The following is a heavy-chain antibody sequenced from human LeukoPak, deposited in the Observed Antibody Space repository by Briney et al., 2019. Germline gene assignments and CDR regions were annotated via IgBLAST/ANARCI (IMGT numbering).Heavy chain of an antibody. D-gene: IGHD2-2*01. CDR2: IYHSGST. CDR3: ARSNGYCSSTSCYDFDY. J-gene: IGHJ4*02. V-gene: IGHV4-4*02. CDR1: GGSISSSNW. Sequence: SETLSLTCTVSGGSISSSNWWSWVRQPPGKGLEWIGEIYHSGSTNYNPSLKSRVTISVDKSKNQFSLKLSSVTAADTAVYYCARSNGYCSSTSCYDFDYWGQGTLVTVSS.